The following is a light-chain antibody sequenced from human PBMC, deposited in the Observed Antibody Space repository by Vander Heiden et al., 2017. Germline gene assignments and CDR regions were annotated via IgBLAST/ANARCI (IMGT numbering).Light chain of an antibody. CDR2: KVS. CDR3: MQGTHWPPGLT. J-gene: IGKJ4*01. CDR1: QSLVYRDGNTY. Sequence: DVVMTQSPLSLPVTLGQPASISCRSSQSLVYRDGNTYLNWLQQRPGQSPRRLMYKVSNRDSGVPDRFSGSGSGTDFTLKSSRVEAEDVGVYYCMQGTHWPPGLTFGGGTKVEIK. V-gene: IGKV2-30*01.